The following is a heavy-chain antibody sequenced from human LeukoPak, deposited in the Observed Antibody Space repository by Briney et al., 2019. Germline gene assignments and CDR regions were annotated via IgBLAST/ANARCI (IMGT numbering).Heavy chain of an antibody. J-gene: IGHJ5*02. CDR3: ARFPSLSAAGTYWFDP. CDR2: VYYSGST. D-gene: IGHD6-13*01. V-gene: IGHV4-61*01. Sequence: SETLSLTCTVSGGSISSSSYYWSWIRQPPGKGLEWIGYVYYSGSTSYNPSLKSRVTISVDTSNNQFSMKLSSVTAADTAVYYCARFPSLSAAGTYWFDPWGQGTLVTVSS. CDR1: GGSISSSSYY.